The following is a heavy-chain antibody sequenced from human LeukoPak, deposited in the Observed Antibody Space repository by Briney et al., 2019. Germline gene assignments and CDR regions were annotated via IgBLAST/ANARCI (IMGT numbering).Heavy chain of an antibody. D-gene: IGHD6-13*01. V-gene: IGHV4-39*01. CDR3: ARQRTIAAAMYYFDY. J-gene: IGHJ4*02. CDR1: GGSISSSSHY. Sequence: SETLSLTCTVSGGSISSSSHYWGWIRQPPGKGLEWIVSIYYSGSTYYNPSLKSRVTIFVDTSKNQFSLKLSSVTAADTAVYYCARQRTIAAAMYYFDYWGQGTLATVSS. CDR2: IYYSGST.